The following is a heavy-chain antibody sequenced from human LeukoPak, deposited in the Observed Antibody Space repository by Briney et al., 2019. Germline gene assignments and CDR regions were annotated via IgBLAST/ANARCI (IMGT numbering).Heavy chain of an antibody. CDR1: GFTFNSYS. CDR2: ISSSSSYI. J-gene: IGHJ4*02. V-gene: IGHV3-21*01. CDR3: ARDISYSSRLLN. Sequence: PGGSLRLSCAASGFTFNSYSMNWVRQAPGKGLEWASSISSSSSYIYYADSVKGRFTISRDNAKNSLYLQMNSLRAEDTAVYYCARDISYSSRLLNWGQGTLVTVFS. D-gene: IGHD6-13*01.